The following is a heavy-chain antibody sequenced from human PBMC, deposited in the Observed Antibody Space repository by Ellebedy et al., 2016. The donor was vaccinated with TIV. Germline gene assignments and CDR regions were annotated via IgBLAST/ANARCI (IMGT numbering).Heavy chain of an antibody. V-gene: IGHV1-46*01. J-gene: IGHJ4*02. CDR2: INPSGGST. Sequence: ASVKVSCXASGGTFSSYAISWVRQAPGQGLEWMGIINPSGGSTSYAQKFQGRVTMTRDTSTSTVYMELSSLRSEDTAVYYCARDLGAYWGQGTLVTVSS. CDR3: ARDLGAY. CDR1: GGTFSSYA.